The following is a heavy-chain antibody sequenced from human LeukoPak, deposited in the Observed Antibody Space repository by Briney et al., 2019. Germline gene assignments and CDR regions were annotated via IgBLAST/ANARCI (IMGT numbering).Heavy chain of an antibody. CDR3: ARHEGYGGYGMDV. D-gene: IGHD3-10*01. Sequence: GESLKISCKGSGYSFTSYWIGWVRQMPGKGLEWMGVIDPGDSDTKYSPPFQGQVTFSADRSISTAYLQWSSLRASDTAMYYCARHEGYGGYGMDVWGQGTTVTVSS. J-gene: IGHJ6*02. CDR1: GYSFTSYW. V-gene: IGHV5-51*01. CDR2: IDPGDSDT.